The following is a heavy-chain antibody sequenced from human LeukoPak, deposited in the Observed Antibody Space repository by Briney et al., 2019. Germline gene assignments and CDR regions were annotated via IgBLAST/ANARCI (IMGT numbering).Heavy chain of an antibody. Sequence: ASVKVSCKASGYTFTSYGISWVRQAPGQGLEWMGRISAYNGNTNYAQKLQGRVTMTTDTSTSTAYMELRSLRSDDTAVYYCARDYRQGAGIAVAVDLAFDIWGQGTMVTVSS. V-gene: IGHV1-18*01. CDR3: ARDYRQGAGIAVAVDLAFDI. CDR2: ISAYNGNT. D-gene: IGHD6-19*01. CDR1: GYTFTSYG. J-gene: IGHJ3*02.